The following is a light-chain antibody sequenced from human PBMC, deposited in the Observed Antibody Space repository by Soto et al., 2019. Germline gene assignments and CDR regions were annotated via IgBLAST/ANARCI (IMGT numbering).Light chain of an antibody. J-gene: IGLJ1*01. Sequence: QSVLTQPPSVSGAPGQRVTISCTGSSSNIGAGYDVHWYQQLPGTAPKLLIYGNSNRPSGVPDRFSGSKSGTSASLAITGLQAEDEADYYCQSYDGSLSGIYVFGTGTRSPS. CDR1: SSNIGAGYD. V-gene: IGLV1-40*01. CDR2: GNS. CDR3: QSYDGSLSGIYV.